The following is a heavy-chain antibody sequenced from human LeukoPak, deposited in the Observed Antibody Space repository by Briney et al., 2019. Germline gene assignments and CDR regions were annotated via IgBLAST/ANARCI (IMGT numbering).Heavy chain of an antibody. CDR1: GGTFSSYA. V-gene: IGHV1-69*01. Sequence: GSSVKVSCKASGGTFSSYAISWVRQAPGQGLEWMGGIIPIFGTANYAQKFQGRVTITADESTSTAYMELSSLRSEDTAVYYCARGGVAVAGYYYYYMDVWGKGTTVTISS. CDR2: IIPIFGTA. D-gene: IGHD6-19*01. CDR3: ARGGVAVAGYYYYYMDV. J-gene: IGHJ6*03.